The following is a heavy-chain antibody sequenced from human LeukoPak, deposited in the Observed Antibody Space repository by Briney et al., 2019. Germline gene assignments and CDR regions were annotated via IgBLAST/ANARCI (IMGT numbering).Heavy chain of an antibody. D-gene: IGHD6-13*01. V-gene: IGHV4-4*07. CDR2: IYTSGST. CDR3: ARLIAAAGQYNWFDP. Sequence: PSETLSLTCTVSGGSISSYYWSWIRQPAGKGLEWIGRIYTSGSTNYNPSLKSRLTMSVDTSKNQFSLKLSSVTAADTAVYYCARLIAAAGQYNWFDPWGQGTLVTVPS. CDR1: GGSISSYY. J-gene: IGHJ5*02.